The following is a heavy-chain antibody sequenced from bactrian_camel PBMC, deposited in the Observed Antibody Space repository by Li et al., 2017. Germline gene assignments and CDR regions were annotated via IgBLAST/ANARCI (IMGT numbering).Heavy chain of an antibody. CDR2: LPSDGRT. V-gene: IGHV3S53*01. D-gene: IGHD5*01. J-gene: IGHJ4*01. CDR1: GSDPRSNG. CDR3: SRGWSLQTMSR. Sequence: HVQLVESGGGSVQPGGFLRLSCAVSGSDPRSNGRCMVWFRQAPGQEREVIARLPSDGRTTYADSVKGRFTISRDNPKNTLYLELNSLKTEDTATYYCSRGWSLQTMSRGGPGTQVTVS.